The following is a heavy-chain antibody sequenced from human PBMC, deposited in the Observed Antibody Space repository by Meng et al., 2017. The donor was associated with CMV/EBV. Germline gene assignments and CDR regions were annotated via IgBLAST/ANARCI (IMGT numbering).Heavy chain of an antibody. CDR3: ARFVEYSNPKFDY. CDR1: GFPLSNGRMG. D-gene: IGHD2/OR15-2a*01. J-gene: IGHJ4*02. Sequence: SGPTLVKPTETLTLTCTVSGFPLSNGRMGVSWIRQPPGKALEWLPHIFSNDEKSYSTSLQRRLTISKDTSKSQVVLTMTNMDPVDTATYYCARFVEYSNPKFDYWGQGTLVTVSS. CDR2: IFSNDEK. V-gene: IGHV2-26*01.